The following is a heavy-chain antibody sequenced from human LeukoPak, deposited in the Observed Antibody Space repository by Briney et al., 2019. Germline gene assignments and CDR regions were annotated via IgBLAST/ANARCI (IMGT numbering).Heavy chain of an antibody. V-gene: IGHV3-23*01. CDR3: AFDWGFDY. J-gene: IGHJ4*02. Sequence: GGSLRLSCAVSGFSSSNYAMSCVRQAPGKGLEWVSSITSSGDDTFYAASVKGRFTISRDNTWDTVFLQMNSRKVDDTAVYYCAFDWGFDYWGQGTLVTVSS. CDR2: ITSSGDDT. D-gene: IGHD3-16*01. CDR1: GFSSSNYA.